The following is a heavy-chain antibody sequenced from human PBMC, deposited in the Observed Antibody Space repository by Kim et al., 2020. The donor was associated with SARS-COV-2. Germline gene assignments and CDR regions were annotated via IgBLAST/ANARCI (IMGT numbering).Heavy chain of an antibody. CDR3: ATGLYSSSWSDFDY. Sequence: GGSLRLSCAASGFTVSSNYMSWVRQAPGKGLEWVSVIYSGGSTYYADSVKGRFTISRDNSKNTLYLQMNSLRAEDTAVYYCATGLYSSSWSDFDYWGQGTLVTVSS. CDR1: GFTVSSNY. J-gene: IGHJ4*02. CDR2: IYSGGST. V-gene: IGHV3-53*01. D-gene: IGHD6-13*01.